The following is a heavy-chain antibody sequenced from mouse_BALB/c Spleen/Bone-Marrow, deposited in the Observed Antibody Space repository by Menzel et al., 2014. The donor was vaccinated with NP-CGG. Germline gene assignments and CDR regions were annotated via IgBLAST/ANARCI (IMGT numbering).Heavy chain of an antibody. Sequence: EVKLQESGGDLVKPGGSLKLSCAASGFTFSSYGVSWVRQTPDKRLEGVATISSGGSYTYYPDSVKGRFTISRDNAKNTLYLQMSSLKSEDTAMYYCARRDYDYDGPWFAYWGQGTLVTVSA. CDR2: ISSGGSYT. CDR1: GFTFSSYG. J-gene: IGHJ3*01. CDR3: ARRDYDYDGPWFAY. D-gene: IGHD2-4*01. V-gene: IGHV5-6*02.